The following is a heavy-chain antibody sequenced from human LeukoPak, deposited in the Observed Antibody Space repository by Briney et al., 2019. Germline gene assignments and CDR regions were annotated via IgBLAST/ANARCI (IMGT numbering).Heavy chain of an antibody. CDR3: ARDHGSYSDY. CDR1: GFTFSNYS. J-gene: IGHJ4*02. Sequence: PGGSLRLSCAASGFTFSNYSMNWVRQAPGRGLGWVSSISSSSSYIYYADSVKGRFTISRDNAKNSLYLQMNSLRAEDTAVYYCARDHGSYSDYWGQGTLVTVSS. V-gene: IGHV3-21*01. D-gene: IGHD1-26*01. CDR2: ISSSSSYI.